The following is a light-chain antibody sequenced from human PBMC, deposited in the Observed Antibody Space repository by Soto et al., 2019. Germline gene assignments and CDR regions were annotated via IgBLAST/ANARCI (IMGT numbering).Light chain of an antibody. Sequence: EIVMTQSPATLSVSPGERVTLSCRASQSVSNNLAWYQQKPGQAPRLPIYGASSRATGIPDRFSGSGSGTDFTLTISRLEPEDFAVYYCQQYGSSTKTFGQGTKVDIK. CDR1: QSVSNN. J-gene: IGKJ1*01. CDR3: QQYGSSTKT. CDR2: GAS. V-gene: IGKV3-20*01.